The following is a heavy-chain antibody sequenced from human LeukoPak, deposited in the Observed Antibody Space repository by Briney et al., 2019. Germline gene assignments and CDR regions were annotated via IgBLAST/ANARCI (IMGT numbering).Heavy chain of an antibody. CDR3: AKGSSSPLVVDFDY. V-gene: IGHV3-9*03. CDR1: GFTFDDYA. Sequence: GGSLRLSCAASGFTFDDYAMHWVRQAPGKGLEWVSGISWYSGSIGYADSVKGRFTISRDNAKNSLYLQMNRLRAEDMALYYCAKGSSSPLVVDFDYWGQGNLVTVSS. J-gene: IGHJ4*02. CDR2: ISWYSGSI. D-gene: IGHD6-6*01.